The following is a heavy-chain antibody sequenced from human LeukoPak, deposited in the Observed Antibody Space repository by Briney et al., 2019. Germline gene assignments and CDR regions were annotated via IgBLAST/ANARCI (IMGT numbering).Heavy chain of an antibody. J-gene: IGHJ4*02. CDR1: GFTFSTYG. CDR3: VPTGTTGFGYFDY. D-gene: IGHD1-1*01. Sequence: GGSLRLSCAASGFTFSTYGMHWARQATGEGLEWVAFIRSDGSEIYYVDSVKGRFTISRDNSKNALYLQMNSLRAEDTAVYYCVPTGTTGFGYFDYWGQGTLVTVSS. CDR2: IRSDGSEI. V-gene: IGHV3-30*02.